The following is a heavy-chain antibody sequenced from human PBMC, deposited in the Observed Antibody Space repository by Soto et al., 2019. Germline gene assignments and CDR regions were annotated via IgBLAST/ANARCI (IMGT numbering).Heavy chain of an antibody. CDR1: GGSISSSNW. D-gene: IGHD5-18*01. CDR2: IYHSGST. CDR3: ARVLAMVPNWFDP. J-gene: IGHJ5*02. V-gene: IGHV4-4*02. Sequence: LSLTCAVSGGSISSSNWWSWVRQPPGKGLEWIGEIYHSGSTNYNPSLKSRVTISVDKSKNQFSLKLSSVTAADTAVYYCARVLAMVPNWFDPWGQGTLVTVSS.